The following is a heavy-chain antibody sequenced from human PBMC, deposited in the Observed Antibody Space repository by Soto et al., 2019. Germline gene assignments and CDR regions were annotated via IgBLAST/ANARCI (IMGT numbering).Heavy chain of an antibody. CDR1: GYTFTSYD. CDR2: MNPESRNT. CDR3: ARFVRHQLPTIDF. J-gene: IGHJ4*02. D-gene: IGHD2-2*01. Sequence: QVQLVQSGAEVKEPGASVRVSCKASGYTFTSYDINWVRQATGQGLEWMGWMNPESRNTGYAQKFQGRVTMTRDTYISTAYMELPSLRSEDPAVYYCARFVRHQLPTIDFWGQGTLVTVSS. V-gene: IGHV1-8*01.